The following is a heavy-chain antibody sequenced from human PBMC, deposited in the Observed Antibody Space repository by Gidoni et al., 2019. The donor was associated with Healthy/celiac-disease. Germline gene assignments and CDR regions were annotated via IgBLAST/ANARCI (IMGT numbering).Heavy chain of an antibody. CDR1: GGSFSGYY. D-gene: IGHD2-2*01. Sequence: QVQLQQSGAGLLKPSETLSLTCAVYGGSFSGYYWSWIRQPPGKGLEWIGEINHSGSTNYNPSLKSRVTISVDTSKNQFSLKLSSVTAADTAVYYCARGAGSVVVPAAPSYYYMDVWGKGTTVTVSS. J-gene: IGHJ6*03. CDR2: INHSGST. CDR3: ARGAGSVVVPAAPSYYYMDV. V-gene: IGHV4-34*01.